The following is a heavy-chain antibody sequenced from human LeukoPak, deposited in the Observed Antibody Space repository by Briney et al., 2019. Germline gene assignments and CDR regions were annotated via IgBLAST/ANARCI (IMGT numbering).Heavy chain of an antibody. Sequence: PSETLSLTCQVSGGSISSYYWSWIRQPPGKGLEWIGYIYYSGSTNYNPSLKSRVTISVDTSKNQFSLKLSSVTAADTAVYFCARRTYSAAYWKHSDYWGQGTLVTVSS. J-gene: IGHJ4*02. CDR1: GGSISSYY. CDR2: IYYSGST. V-gene: IGHV4-59*12. CDR3: ARRTYSAAYWKHSDY. D-gene: IGHD1-1*01.